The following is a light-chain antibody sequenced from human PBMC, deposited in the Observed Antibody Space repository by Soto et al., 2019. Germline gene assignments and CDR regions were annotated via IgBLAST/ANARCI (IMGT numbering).Light chain of an antibody. J-gene: IGKJ1*01. CDR2: GAS. V-gene: IGKV3-15*01. CDR3: QQYNNWPSVT. Sequence: EIVMTQSPATVSLSPCDRATLSCRPSQSVSSNLAWYQQKPGQAPRLLIYGASTRATGIPARFSGGGSGTEFTLTISSLQSEDFAVYFCQQYNNWPSVTFGQGTKVDIK. CDR1: QSVSSN.